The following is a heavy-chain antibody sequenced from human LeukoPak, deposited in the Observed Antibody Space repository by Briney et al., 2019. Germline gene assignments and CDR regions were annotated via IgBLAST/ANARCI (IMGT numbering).Heavy chain of an antibody. D-gene: IGHD3-16*01. CDR1: GFIFSDYW. Sequence: GGSLRLSCAASGFIFSDYWMHWVRQGPGKGLVWVSRIKSDGSSTSYADSVKGRFTISRDNAKNTVYVHMNSLRDEDTALYYCARGGRYAYFLDYWGQGTLVTVSS. V-gene: IGHV3-74*01. J-gene: IGHJ4*02. CDR2: IKSDGSST. CDR3: ARGGRYAYFLDY.